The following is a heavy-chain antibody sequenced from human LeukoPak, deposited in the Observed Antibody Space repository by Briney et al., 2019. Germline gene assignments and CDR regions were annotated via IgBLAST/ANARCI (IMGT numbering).Heavy chain of an antibody. D-gene: IGHD6-19*01. CDR2: ISWNSGSI. J-gene: IGHJ4*02. Sequence: PGGSLRLSCAASGFTFDDYAMHWVRQAPGKGLEWVSGISWNSGSIGYADSVKGRFTISRDNAKNSLYLQMNSLRAEDTALYYCAKDRRAVAGHFDYWGQGTLVTVSS. CDR3: AKDRRAVAGHFDY. V-gene: IGHV3-9*01. CDR1: GFTFDDYA.